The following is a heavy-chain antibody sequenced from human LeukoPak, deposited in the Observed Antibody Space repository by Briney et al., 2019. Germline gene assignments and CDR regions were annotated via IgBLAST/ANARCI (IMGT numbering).Heavy chain of an antibody. V-gene: IGHV1-18*01. CDR2: ISAYNGNT. Sequence: ASVKVSCKASGYTFTSYGISWVRQAPGQGLEWMGWISAYNGNTNYAQKLQGRVTMTTDTSTSTAYMELRSLRSDDTAVYYCARFYDSSGYYHFDYWGQGTLVTVSS. CDR1: GYTFTSYG. CDR3: ARFYDSSGYYHFDY. J-gene: IGHJ4*02. D-gene: IGHD3-22*01.